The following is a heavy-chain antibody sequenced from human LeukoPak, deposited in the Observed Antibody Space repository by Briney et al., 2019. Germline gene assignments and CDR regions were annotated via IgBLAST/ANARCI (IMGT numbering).Heavy chain of an antibody. CDR3: ARDARENYYDSSGYYLRDWFDP. D-gene: IGHD3-22*01. CDR1: GYTFTSYY. V-gene: IGHV7-4-1*02. CDR2: INTNTGNP. J-gene: IGHJ5*02. Sequence: ASVKVSCKASGYTFTSYYMHWVRQAPGQGLEWMGWINTNTGNPTYAQGFTGRFVFSLDTSVSTAYLQISSLKAEDTAVYYCARDARENYYDSSGYYLRDWFDPWGQGTLVTVSS.